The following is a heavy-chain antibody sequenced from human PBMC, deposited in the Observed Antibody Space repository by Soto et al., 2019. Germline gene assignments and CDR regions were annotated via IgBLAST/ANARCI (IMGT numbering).Heavy chain of an antibody. Sequence: QVQLQESGPGLVKPSETLSLTCTVSGGSISSYYWSWIRQPPGKGLEWIGYIYYSGSTNYNPSLKRRVTISVDASENQFSLKLSSVTSADTAVYYCARDIVGAARGYYYGMDVWGQVTTVTVSS. D-gene: IGHD2-15*01. CDR3: ARDIVGAARGYYYGMDV. J-gene: IGHJ6*02. V-gene: IGHV4-59*01. CDR1: GGSISSYY. CDR2: IYYSGST.